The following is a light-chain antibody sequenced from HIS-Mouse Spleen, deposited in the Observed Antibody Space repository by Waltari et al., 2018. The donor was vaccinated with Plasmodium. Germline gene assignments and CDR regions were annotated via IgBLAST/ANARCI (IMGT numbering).Light chain of an antibody. J-gene: IGLJ3*02. CDR1: ALPKKS. CDR3: YSTDSSGNHRV. CDR2: EDS. V-gene: IGLV3-10*01. Sequence: SYELTQPPSVSVSQGQTARITCSGDALPKKSAYWYQQKSGQAPVLVIYEDSKRPSGFPERFSGSSSGTMATLTISGAQVEDEADYYCYSTDSSGNHRVFGGGTKLTVL.